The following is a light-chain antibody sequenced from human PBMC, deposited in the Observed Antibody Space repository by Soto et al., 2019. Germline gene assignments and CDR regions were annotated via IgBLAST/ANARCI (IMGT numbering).Light chain of an antibody. CDR1: GNDVGAYNY. CDR2: DVA. V-gene: IGLV2-11*01. Sequence: QSVLTQPRSVSGSPGQSVTISCTGTGNDVGAYNYVSWYQQHPGRPPKPMIYDVARWPSGVPDRFFGSKSGTSASLTIIGLQAEYEADYYCQSYDSSLSGSGVFGGGTKLTVL. J-gene: IGLJ3*02. CDR3: QSYDSSLSGSGV.